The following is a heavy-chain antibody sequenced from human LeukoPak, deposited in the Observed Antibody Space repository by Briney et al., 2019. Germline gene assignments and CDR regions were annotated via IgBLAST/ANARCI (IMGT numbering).Heavy chain of an antibody. V-gene: IGHV3-74*01. CDR2: INGDGSIT. CDR1: GFTFSSYW. D-gene: IGHD5-24*01. Sequence: GGSLRLSCAASGFTFSSYWMHWVRQAPGKGLVRVSRINGDGSITSYADSVKGRFTISRDNAKNTLYLQMNSLRAEDTAVYYCARWIRDAYNSDQWGQGTLVTVSS. CDR3: ARWIRDAYNSDQ. J-gene: IGHJ4*02.